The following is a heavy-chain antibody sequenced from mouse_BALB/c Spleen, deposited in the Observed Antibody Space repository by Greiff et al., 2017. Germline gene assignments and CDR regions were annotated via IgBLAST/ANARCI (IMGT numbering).Heavy chain of an antibody. CDR2: ISSGGSYT. CDR3: ARGAGSSTWFAY. Sequence: EVQVVESGGGLVKPGGSLKLSCAASGFTFSSYAMSWVRQTPEKRLEWVATISSGGSYTYYPDSVKGRFTISRDNARNILYLQMSSLRSEDTAMYYCARGAGSSTWFAYWGQGTLVTVSA. CDR1: GFTFSSYA. J-gene: IGHJ3*01. D-gene: IGHD1-1*01. V-gene: IGHV5-9-3*01.